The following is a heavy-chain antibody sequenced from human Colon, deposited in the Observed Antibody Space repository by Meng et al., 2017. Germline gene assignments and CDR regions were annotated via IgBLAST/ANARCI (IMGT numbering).Heavy chain of an antibody. CDR1: GGSITSTSSY. CDR2: IYYRGST. V-gene: IGHV4-39*07. J-gene: IGHJ4*02. CDR3: VISSHN. Sequence: QLHLQESGPGLVKPSETLSLTCTISGGSITSTSSYWGWVRQPPGKGLEWIGCIYYRGSTNYNPSLKSRISMSVDMPKNQFSLKVNSVTAADTAIYYCVISSHNWGQGTLVTVSS. D-gene: IGHD3-3*02.